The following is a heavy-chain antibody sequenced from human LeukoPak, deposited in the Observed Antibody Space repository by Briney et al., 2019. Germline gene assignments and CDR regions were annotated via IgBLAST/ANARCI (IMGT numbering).Heavy chain of an antibody. CDR1: GYTFTSYA. D-gene: IGHD3-22*01. J-gene: IGHJ4*02. Sequence: ASVKVSCKASGYTFTSYAMHWVRQAPGQRLEWMGWINAGNGNTKYSQEFQGRVTITRDTSASTAYMELSSLRSEDTAVYYCARSLIVVVITQSFDYWGQGTLVTVSS. CDR2: INAGNGNT. CDR3: ARSLIVVVITQSFDY. V-gene: IGHV1-3*03.